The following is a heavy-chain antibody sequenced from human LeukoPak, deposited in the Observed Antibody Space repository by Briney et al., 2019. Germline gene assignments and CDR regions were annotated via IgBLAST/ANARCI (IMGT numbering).Heavy chain of an antibody. CDR1: GGSFSGYY. J-gene: IGHJ4*02. D-gene: IGHD3-22*01. CDR3: ARGPITMITGY. CDR2: INHSGST. V-gene: IGHV4-34*01. Sequence: SETLSLTCAVYGGSFSGYYWSWIRQPPGKGLEWIGEINHSGSTNYNPSLKSRVTISVDTSKNQFSLKLSSVTAADTAVYYCARGPITMITGYWGQGTLVTVSS.